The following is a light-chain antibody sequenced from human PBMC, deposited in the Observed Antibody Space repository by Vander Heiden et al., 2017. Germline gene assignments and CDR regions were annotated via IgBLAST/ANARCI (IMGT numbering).Light chain of an antibody. J-gene: IGKJ1*01. V-gene: IGKV3-15*01. CDR2: VAS. CDR3: QQYNNWPRT. Sequence: EIVLPQSQATLSVPPGERVTLSCRASQSVSINLAWYQQKPGQAPRLLIYVASTRATGIPARFSGSGSGTEFTLTISSLQSDDSAIYYCQQYNNWPRTFGHGTKVEIK. CDR1: QSVSIN.